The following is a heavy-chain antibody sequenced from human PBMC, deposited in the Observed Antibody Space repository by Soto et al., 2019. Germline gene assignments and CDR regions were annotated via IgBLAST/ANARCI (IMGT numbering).Heavy chain of an antibody. J-gene: IGHJ3*02. V-gene: IGHV4-59*08. CDR2: IYYSGST. CDR1: GGSISRYY. Sequence: PSETLSLTCTVSGGSISRYYWSWIRQPPGKGLEWIGYIYYSGSTNYNPSLKSRVTISVDTSKNQFSLKLSSVTAADTAVYYCARGGSSWYLDGFDIWGQGTMVTVSS. D-gene: IGHD6-13*01. CDR3: ARGGSSWYLDGFDI.